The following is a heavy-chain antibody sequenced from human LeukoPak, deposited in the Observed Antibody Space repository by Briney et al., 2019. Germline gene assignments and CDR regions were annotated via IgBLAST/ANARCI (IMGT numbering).Heavy chain of an antibody. CDR3: ATDHGYESTANRAFVY. V-gene: IGHV3-7*01. CDR1: GFTFSDSW. D-gene: IGHD3-22*01. CDR2: IKPDGSEK. Sequence: GGSLTLCCAGSGFTFSDSWMTWVRQAPGKGLEWVATIKPDGSEKKYVDSVKGRFTISRDNAKNSLYLQMNSLRADDTAVYYCATDHGYESTANRAFVYWGQGTLATVSS. J-gene: IGHJ4*02.